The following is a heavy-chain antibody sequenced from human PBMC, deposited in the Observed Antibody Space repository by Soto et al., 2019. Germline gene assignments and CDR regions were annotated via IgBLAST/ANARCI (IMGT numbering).Heavy chain of an antibody. V-gene: IGHV3-48*03. CDR1: GFTFSSYE. CDR3: AREAGVHDWLDP. Sequence: QLVESGGGLVQPGGSLRLSCAASGFTFSSYEMSWVRQAPGKGLEWVSYITTSGRATYYADPVKGRLTISRDNARNSVYLEMNSLRVEDTAVYYCAREAGVHDWLDPWGQGTQVTVSS. D-gene: IGHD3-10*01. J-gene: IGHJ5*02. CDR2: ITTSGRAT.